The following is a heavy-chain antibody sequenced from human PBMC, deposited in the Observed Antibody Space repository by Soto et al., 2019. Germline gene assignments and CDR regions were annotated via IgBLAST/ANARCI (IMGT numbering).Heavy chain of an antibody. CDR3: ARGVSFFGLVSPFWFHP. D-gene: IGHD3-3*01. CDR2: IYNSGIT. J-gene: IGHJ5*02. CDR1: GGSISSGEYS. V-gene: IGHV4-30-4*01. Sequence: SETLSLTCTVSGGSISSGEYSWRWVRQSPGKGLEWIGHIYNSGITYYNPSLKSRVVTSIDTSRNQFSLRLNSLTAADRAVYFCARGVSFFGLVSPFWFHPWGPATVVTLSS.